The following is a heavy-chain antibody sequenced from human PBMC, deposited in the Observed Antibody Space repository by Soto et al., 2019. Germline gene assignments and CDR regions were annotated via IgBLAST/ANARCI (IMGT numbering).Heavy chain of an antibody. CDR3: TSPSPDDMIRT. V-gene: IGHV3-73*02. D-gene: IGHD3-10*01. CDR1: GFTFSGSA. J-gene: IGHJ5*02. CDR2: IRSKTNNYAT. Sequence: EVQLVESGGGLVQPGGSLKLSCAASGFTFSGSAMHWVRQASGKGLEWVGRIRSKTNNYATAYAASLKGRFTISRDDSKNMEYLQLNSLQTDDTAVYYCTSPSPDDMIRTWGQGTLVTVSS.